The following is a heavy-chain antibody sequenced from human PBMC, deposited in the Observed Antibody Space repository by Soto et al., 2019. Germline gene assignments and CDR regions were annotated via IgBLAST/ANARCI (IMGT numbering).Heavy chain of an antibody. D-gene: IGHD2-2*01. J-gene: IGHJ6*02. CDR2: IDWDDDK. CDR1: GFPLSTSGMC. CDR3: ARTTDQALYYYGMDV. V-gene: IGHV2-70*01. Sequence: GSGPTLVNPTQTLTLTCTFPGFPLSTSGMCVSWIRQPPGKALEWLALIDWDDDKYYSTSLKTRLTISKDTSKNQVVLTMTNMDPVDTATYYCARTTDQALYYYGMDVWGQGTTVTVSS.